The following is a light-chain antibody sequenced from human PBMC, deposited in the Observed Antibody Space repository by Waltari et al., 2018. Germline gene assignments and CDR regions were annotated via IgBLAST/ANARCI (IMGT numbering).Light chain of an antibody. J-gene: IGKJ5*01. V-gene: IGKV3-11*01. CDR3: QQLSNWPPT. Sequence: CRASQSVSSDLAWNPQNPGQAPRLLIEVASNRATGTPARFRGSGSGTYFTLTISSLEPEDFAVYYCQQLSNWPPTFGQGTRLEIK. CDR1: QSVSSD. CDR2: VAS.